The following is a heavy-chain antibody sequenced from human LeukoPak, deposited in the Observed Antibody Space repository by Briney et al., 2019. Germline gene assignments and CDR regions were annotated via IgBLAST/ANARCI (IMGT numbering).Heavy chain of an antibody. Sequence: ASVKVSCKASGYTFTSYGISWVRQAPGQGLEWMGWISAYNGNTNYAQKLQGRVTMTTDTSTSTAYMELRSLRSDDTAVYYCASTRPDSSGYFRTGDAFDISGQGTMVTVSS. CDR3: ASTRPDSSGYFRTGDAFDI. CDR1: GYTFTSYG. V-gene: IGHV1-18*01. D-gene: IGHD3-22*01. CDR2: ISAYNGNT. J-gene: IGHJ3*02.